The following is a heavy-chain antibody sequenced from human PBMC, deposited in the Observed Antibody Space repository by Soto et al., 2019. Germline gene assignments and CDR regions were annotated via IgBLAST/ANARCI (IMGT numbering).Heavy chain of an antibody. CDR1: GGSISSGDYY. CDR3: APDGPGSYKPTSFDY. J-gene: IGHJ4*02. V-gene: IGHV4-31*03. CDR2: IYYSGST. Sequence: QVQLQESGPGLVKPSQTLSLTCTVSGGSISSGDYYWSWIRQHPGKGLEWIGYIYYSGSTYYNPSLKSRVTISVDTSKKPFSLKLSSVTAADTAVYSCAPDGPGSYKPTSFDYWGQGTLVTVSS. D-gene: IGHD3-10*01.